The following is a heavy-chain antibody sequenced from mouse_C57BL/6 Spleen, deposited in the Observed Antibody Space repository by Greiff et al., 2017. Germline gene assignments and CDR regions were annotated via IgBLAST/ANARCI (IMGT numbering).Heavy chain of an antibody. Sequence: QVQLQQPGAELVKPGASVKLSCKASGYTFTSYWMQWVKQRPGQGLEWIGEIDPSDSYTNYNQKFKGKATLTVDTSSSTAYMQLSSLTSEDSAVYYGARGGWLRRRAYYAMDYWGQGTSVTVSS. J-gene: IGHJ4*01. CDR3: ARGGWLRRRAYYAMDY. D-gene: IGHD2-2*01. CDR2: IDPSDSYT. CDR1: GYTFTSYW. V-gene: IGHV1-50*01.